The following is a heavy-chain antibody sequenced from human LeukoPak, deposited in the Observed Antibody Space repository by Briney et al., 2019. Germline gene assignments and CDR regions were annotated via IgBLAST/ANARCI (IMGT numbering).Heavy chain of an antibody. CDR2: INTNTGNP. V-gene: IGHV7-4-1*02. Sequence: ASVKVSCKASGYTFTSYAMNWVRQAPGQGLEWMGWINTNTGNPTYAQGFTGRFVFSLDTSVSTAYLQISSLKAEDTAVYYCARAVSSDYGPLYYYYYGMDVWGQGTTVTVSS. J-gene: IGHJ6*02. CDR1: GYTFTSYA. D-gene: IGHD4-17*01. CDR3: ARAVSSDYGPLYYYYYGMDV.